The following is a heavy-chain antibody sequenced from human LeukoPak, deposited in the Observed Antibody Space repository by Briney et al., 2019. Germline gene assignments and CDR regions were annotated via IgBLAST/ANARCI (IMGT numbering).Heavy chain of an antibody. CDR2: INPSGGST. CDR1: GYTFTSYG. CDR3: ARVSPSAASDY. V-gene: IGHV1-46*01. D-gene: IGHD6-13*01. J-gene: IGHJ4*02. Sequence: ASVKVSCKASGYTFTSYGISWVRQAPGQGLEWMAIINPSGGSTSYAQKFQGRVTLTRDTSTSTVYMELNSLRSEDTAVYYCARVSPSAASDYWGQGTLVTVSS.